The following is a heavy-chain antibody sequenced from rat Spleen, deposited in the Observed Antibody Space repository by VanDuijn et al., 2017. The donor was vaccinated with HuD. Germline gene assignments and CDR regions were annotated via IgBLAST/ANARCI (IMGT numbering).Heavy chain of an antibody. CDR3: ASPNWFAY. CDR1: GFSLTTYS. J-gene: IGHJ1*01. Sequence: QVQLKESGPGLVQPSDTLSLTCTVSGFSLTTYSVSWVRQPSGKGPEWLGKMWYDGDTAYNSALKSRLSISRDTSKSQVFLKMNSLQTEDTAMYFCASPNWFAYWGPGTMVTVSS. V-gene: IGHV2-70*01. D-gene: IGHD3-8*01. CDR2: MWYDGDT.